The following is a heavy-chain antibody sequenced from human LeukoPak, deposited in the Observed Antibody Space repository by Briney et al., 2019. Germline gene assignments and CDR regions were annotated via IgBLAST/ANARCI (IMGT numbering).Heavy chain of an antibody. CDR1: GYPFTSYG. D-gene: IGHD2/OR15-2a*01. CDR3: ARGPFPGDAFDI. CDR2: ISAYNGNT. Sequence: GASVKASCTASGYPFTSYGISWVRQAPGQGLEWMGWISAYNGNTNYAKKLQGRVTMTTDTSTSTAYMELRSLRSDDTAVYYCARGPFPGDAFDIWGQGTMVTVSS. V-gene: IGHV1-18*01. J-gene: IGHJ3*02.